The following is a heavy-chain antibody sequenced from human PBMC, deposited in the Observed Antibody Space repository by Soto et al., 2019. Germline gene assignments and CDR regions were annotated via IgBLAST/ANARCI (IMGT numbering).Heavy chain of an antibody. V-gene: IGHV4-59*01. CDR1: GGSISCYY. CDR3: ASSSGWSGFDY. D-gene: IGHD6-19*01. J-gene: IGHJ4*02. CDR2: IYYSGST. Sequence: PSETLSLTCTVSGGSISCYYWSWIRQPPGKGLEWIGYIYYSGSTNYNPSLKSRVTISVDTSKNQFSLKLSSVTAADTAVYYCASSSGWSGFDYWGQGTLVTVSS.